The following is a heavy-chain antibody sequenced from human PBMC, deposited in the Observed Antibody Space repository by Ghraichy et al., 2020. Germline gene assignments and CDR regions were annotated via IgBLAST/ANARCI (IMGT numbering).Heavy chain of an antibody. Sequence: SETLSLTCTVSGGSVNSYYWNWIRQPPGKGLEWIGYIYYSEITSYDPSLESRVNISVDTSTNQLSLILSSVTAADTAVYYCARTKYSGSDGALYHYGMDVWGQGTTVTVSS. CDR2: IYYSEIT. J-gene: IGHJ6*02. D-gene: IGHD5-12*01. CDR1: GGSVNSYY. V-gene: IGHV4-59*02. CDR3: ARTKYSGSDGALYHYGMDV.